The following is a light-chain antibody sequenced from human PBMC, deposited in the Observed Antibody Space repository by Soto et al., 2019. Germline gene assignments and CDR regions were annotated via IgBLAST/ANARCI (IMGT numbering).Light chain of an antibody. Sequence: DIHISQSPSAGSGCVGDIFFIACRASQGISNWLAWYQQKPEKAPKLLIYAAYSLQSRVPSRFSGSGSGTDFSLTIGSLQPEDFATYYCQQAISARLTVGGVTK. CDR3: QQAISARLT. CDR2: AAY. V-gene: IGKV1-12*01. CDR1: QGISNW. J-gene: IGKJ4*01.